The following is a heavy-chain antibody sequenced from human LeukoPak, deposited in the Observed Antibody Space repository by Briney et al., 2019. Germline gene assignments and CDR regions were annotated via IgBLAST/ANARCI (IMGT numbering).Heavy chain of an antibody. CDR1: GFTFSSYS. V-gene: IGHV3-48*04. CDR2: LSSSSSTI. CDR3: ARAYGGNGNFDY. Sequence: PGGSLRLSCAASGFTFSSYSMNWVRQAPGKGLEWVSYLSSSSSTIYYADSVKGRFTISRDNAKNSLYLQMNSLRAEDTAVYYCARAYGGNGNFDYWGQGTLVTVSS. J-gene: IGHJ4*02. D-gene: IGHD4-23*01.